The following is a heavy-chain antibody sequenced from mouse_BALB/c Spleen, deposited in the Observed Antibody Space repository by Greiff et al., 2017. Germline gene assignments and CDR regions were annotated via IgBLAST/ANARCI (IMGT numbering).Heavy chain of an antibody. CDR1: GFTFSSFG. CDR2: ISSGSSTI. Sequence: DVKLVESGGGLVQPGGSRKLSCAASGFTFSSFGMHWVRQAPEKGLEWVAYISSGSSTIYYADTVKGRFTISRDNPKNTLFLQMTSLRSEDTAMYYCARKSSSYAMDYWGQGTSVTVSS. D-gene: IGHD1-3*01. CDR3: ARKSSSYAMDY. V-gene: IGHV5-17*02. J-gene: IGHJ4*01.